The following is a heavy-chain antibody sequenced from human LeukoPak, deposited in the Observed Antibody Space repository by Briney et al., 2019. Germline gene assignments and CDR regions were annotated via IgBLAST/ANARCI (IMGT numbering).Heavy chain of an antibody. CDR1: GFTFSSYA. CDR2: ISYDGSNK. J-gene: IGHJ6*02. Sequence: GRSLRLSCAASGFTFSSYAMHWVRQAPGKGLEWVAVISYDGSNKYYADSVKGRFTISRDNSKNTLYLQMNSLRAEDTAVYYCARAYDSSGYYYYYYGMDVWGRGTTVTVSS. D-gene: IGHD3-22*01. CDR3: ARAYDSSGYYYYYYGMDV. V-gene: IGHV3-30-3*01.